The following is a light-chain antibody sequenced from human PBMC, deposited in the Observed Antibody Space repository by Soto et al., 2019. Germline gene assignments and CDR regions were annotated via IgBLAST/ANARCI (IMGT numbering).Light chain of an antibody. J-gene: IGKJ2*01. CDR2: DAS. V-gene: IGKV3D-15*01. CDR3: QQYNNWPYT. CDR1: QSVGSN. Sequence: PGERVALSCRASQSVGSNFAWYQQRPGQAPRLLIYDASTRATGIPARFSGSGSATEFTLTISSLQSEDFAVYYCQQYNNWPYTFGQGTKLEIK.